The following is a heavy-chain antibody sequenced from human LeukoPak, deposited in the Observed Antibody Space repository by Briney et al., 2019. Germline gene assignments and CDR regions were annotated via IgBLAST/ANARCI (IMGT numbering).Heavy chain of an antibody. CDR2: MNPNSGNT. J-gene: IGHJ4*02. D-gene: IGHD5-12*01. V-gene: IGHV1-8*01. Sequence: ASVKVSCKASGYTFTSYDINWVRQATGQGLEWMGWMNPNSGNTGYAQKFQGRVTMTRNTSISTAYMELSSLRAEDTAVYYCAKVSSGYDLKAPEGHWGQGTLVTVSS. CDR3: AKVSSGYDLKAPEGH. CDR1: GYTFTSYD.